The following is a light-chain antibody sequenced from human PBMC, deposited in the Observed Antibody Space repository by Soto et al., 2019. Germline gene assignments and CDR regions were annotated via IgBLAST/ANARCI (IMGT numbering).Light chain of an antibody. J-gene: IGKJ2*01. CDR2: GAS. Sequence: EIVMTQSPATLSVSPGERATLSCRASQSVRTNLAWYQQKPGQAPRRLIYGASTSATGVPARFSGSGSGTEFTLTISSLQSEDFAIYFCQQYNDWPPVYTFGQGTKLEIK. CDR3: QQYNDWPPVYT. CDR1: QSVRTN. V-gene: IGKV3-15*01.